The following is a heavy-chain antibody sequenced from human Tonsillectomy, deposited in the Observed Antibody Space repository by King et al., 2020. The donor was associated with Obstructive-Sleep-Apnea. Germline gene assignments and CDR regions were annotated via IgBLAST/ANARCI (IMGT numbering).Heavy chain of an antibody. CDR2: ISWNRDNI. D-gene: IGHD6-13*01. V-gene: IGHV3-9*01. CDR1: GFTFDDYA. CDR3: AKDMAASAGYGVDV. J-gene: IGHJ6*02. Sequence: VQLVESGGGLVQPGRSLRLSCTASGFTFDDYAMHWVRQSPGKGLEWVSVISWNRDNIAYADSVKGRFTISRDNAKNSLYLQLNSLRPEDTAFYYCAKDMAASAGYGVDVWGQGTTVIVSS.